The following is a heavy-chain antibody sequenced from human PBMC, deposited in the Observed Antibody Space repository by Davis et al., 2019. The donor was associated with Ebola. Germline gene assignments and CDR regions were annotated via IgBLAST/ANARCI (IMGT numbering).Heavy chain of an antibody. CDR1: GFIFSSYA. D-gene: IGHD1-1*01. Sequence: GESLKISCAASGFIFSSYAMSWVRQAPGTGLVWVSRSNSDESITSYADSVKGRFTISRDNAKNTLYLQMNSLRAEDTAVYYCARTNVQLEPYDVFDIWGQGTMVTVSS. CDR2: SNSDESIT. J-gene: IGHJ3*02. V-gene: IGHV3-74*01. CDR3: ARTNVQLEPYDVFDI.